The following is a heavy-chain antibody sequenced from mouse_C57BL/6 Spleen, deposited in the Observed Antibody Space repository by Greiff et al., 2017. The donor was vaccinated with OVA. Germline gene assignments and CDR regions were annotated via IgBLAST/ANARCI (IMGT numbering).Heavy chain of an antibody. J-gene: IGHJ2*01. V-gene: IGHV1-64*01. CDR1: GYTFTSYW. D-gene: IGHD3-1*01. Sequence: QVQLQQPGAELVKPGASVKLSCKASGYTFTSYWMHWVKQRPGQGLEWIGMIHPNSGSTNYNEKFKSKATLTVDKSSSTAYMQLSSLTSEDSAVYYCARENGLKGANFYYWGQGTTLTVSS. CDR2: IHPNSGST. CDR3: ARENGLKGANFYY.